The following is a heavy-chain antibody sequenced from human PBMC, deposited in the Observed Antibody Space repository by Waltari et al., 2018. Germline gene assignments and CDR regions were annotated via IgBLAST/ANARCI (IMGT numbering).Heavy chain of an antibody. CDR1: GYSFTNYW. D-gene: IGHD6-6*01. CDR3: ARSGTSSSRYFDL. CDR2: IYPSDSDA. V-gene: IGHV5-51*01. J-gene: IGHJ2*01. Sequence: EVQVVQSGSEVKQPGESLTISCKGSGYSFTNYWIGWVRPMPGKGLEWMGSIYPSDSDARYSPSFQGQVTISADRSISTAYLQWSSLKASDTAMYYCARSGTSSSRYFDLWGRGALVTVSS.